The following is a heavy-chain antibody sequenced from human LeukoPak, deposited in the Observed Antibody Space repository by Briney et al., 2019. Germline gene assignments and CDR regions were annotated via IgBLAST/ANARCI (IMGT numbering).Heavy chain of an antibody. CDR3: AKGEIQLWLKAAFDI. D-gene: IGHD5-18*01. Sequence: SVKVSCKASGGTFSSYAISWVRQAPGQGLESMGGIIPIFGTANYAQKFQGRVTITADESTSTAYMELSSLRSEDTAVYYCAKGEIQLWLKAAFDIWGQGTMVTVSS. J-gene: IGHJ3*02. CDR1: GGTFSSYA. V-gene: IGHV1-69*01. CDR2: IIPIFGTA.